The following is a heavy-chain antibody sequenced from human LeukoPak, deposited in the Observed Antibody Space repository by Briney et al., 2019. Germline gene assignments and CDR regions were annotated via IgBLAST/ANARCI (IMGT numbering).Heavy chain of an antibody. V-gene: IGHV1-18*01. CDR3: TREGPYYYDSSGSSY. Sequence: GASLKGSCNASGYTFTSNGISWGRQAPGQGLEWLQWISAYNGNTNYAQKLQGRVTMTTDTSTSTAYMELRSLRSDGTAVYYCTREGPYYYDSSGSSYWGQGTLVTVSS. CDR1: GYTFTSNG. CDR2: ISAYNGNT. J-gene: IGHJ4*02. D-gene: IGHD3-22*01.